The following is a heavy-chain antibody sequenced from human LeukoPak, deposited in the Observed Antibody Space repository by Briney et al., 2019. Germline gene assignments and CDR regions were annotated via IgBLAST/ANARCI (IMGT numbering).Heavy chain of an antibody. Sequence: GGSLRLSCAASGFTFSNYAMSWVRQAPGKGLEWVSTISADGGRTYYADSVKGRFTISRDNSKSTLYLQMNSLRAEDTAVYHCAKDVVVVVAATLDYWGQGTLVTVSA. D-gene: IGHD2-15*01. CDR2: ISADGGRT. V-gene: IGHV3-23*01. J-gene: IGHJ4*02. CDR3: AKDVVVVVAATLDY. CDR1: GFTFSNYA.